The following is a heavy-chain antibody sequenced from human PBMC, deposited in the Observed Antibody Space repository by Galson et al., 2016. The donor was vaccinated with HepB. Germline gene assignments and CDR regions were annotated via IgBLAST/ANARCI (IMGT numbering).Heavy chain of an antibody. V-gene: IGHV4-59*02. CDR2: IYYSGST. Sequence: SETLSLTCTVSGASGSSYYWNWIRRPPGKGLEWIGYIYYSGSTNYNPSLNSRVTISVDTSKNQFSLKLSSVTAADTAVYYCARWGRNTGYCGGGSCSTIDDWGQGTLVTVSS. CDR3: ARWGRNTGYCGGGSCSTIDD. J-gene: IGHJ4*02. CDR1: GASGSSYY. D-gene: IGHD2-15*01.